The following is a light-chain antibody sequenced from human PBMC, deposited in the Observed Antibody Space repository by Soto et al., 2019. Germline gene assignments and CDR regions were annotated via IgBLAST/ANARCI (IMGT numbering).Light chain of an antibody. V-gene: IGKV1-8*01. CDR1: QGISNY. CDR2: AAS. Sequence: AILMTQSPSSLSASTGDRVTITCRASQGISNYLVWYQQKPGKTPNVLIHAASTLQSGVSSRFSGSGSGTDFTLTISSLQSEDFATYYCQQYSSSPWTFGQGTKVEV. J-gene: IGKJ1*01. CDR3: QQYSSSPWT.